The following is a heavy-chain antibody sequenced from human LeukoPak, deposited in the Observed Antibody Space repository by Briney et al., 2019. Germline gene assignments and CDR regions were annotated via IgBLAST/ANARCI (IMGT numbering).Heavy chain of an antibody. CDR1: GGSISSSSYY. D-gene: IGHD2-21*02. V-gene: IGHV4-39*07. CDR3: ARGNYVYCGGDCSRGAFDI. CDR2: IYYSGST. J-gene: IGHJ3*02. Sequence: SETLSLTCTVSGGSISSSSYYWGWIRQPPGKGLEWIGSIYYSGSTYYNPSLKSRVTISVDTSKNQFSLKLSSVTAADTAVYYCARGNYVYCGGDCSRGAFDIWGQGTMVTVSS.